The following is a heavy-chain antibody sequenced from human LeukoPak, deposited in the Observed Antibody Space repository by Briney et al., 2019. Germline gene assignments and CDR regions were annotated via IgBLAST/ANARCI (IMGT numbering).Heavy chain of an antibody. CDR2: IDPNSGGT. Sequence: ASVKVSCKASGYTFTGYYMHWVRQAPGQGLEWMGWIDPNSGGTNYAQKFQGRVTMTRDTSISTAYMELSRLRSDDTAVYYCARDAEGYSSSWWDYWGQGTLVTVSS. V-gene: IGHV1-2*02. CDR3: ARDAEGYSSSWWDY. CDR1: GYTFTGYY. D-gene: IGHD6-13*01. J-gene: IGHJ4*02.